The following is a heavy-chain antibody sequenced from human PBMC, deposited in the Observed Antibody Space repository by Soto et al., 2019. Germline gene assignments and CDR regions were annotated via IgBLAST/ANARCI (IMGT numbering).Heavy chain of an antibody. CDR1: GYTFTSYG. D-gene: IGHD3-22*01. CDR3: AVTYYYDSSGYSPSYYFDY. V-gene: IGHV1-18*04. Sequence: ASVKVSCNASGYTFTSYGISWVRQAPGQGLEWMGWISAYNGNTNYAQKLQGRVTMTTDTSTSTAYVELRSLRSDDTAVYYCAVTYYYDSSGYSPSYYFDYWGQGDRVTGSS. J-gene: IGHJ4*02. CDR2: ISAYNGNT.